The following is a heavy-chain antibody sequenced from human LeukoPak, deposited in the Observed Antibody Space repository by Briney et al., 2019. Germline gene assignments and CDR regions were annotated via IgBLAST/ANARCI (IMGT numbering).Heavy chain of an antibody. J-gene: IGHJ4*02. CDR2: MSYDGSNE. D-gene: IGHD2/OR15-2a*01. Sequence: GGSLRLSCAASGFSFSSYSMHWVRQAPGKGLEWVAVMSYDGSNEYFADSVKGRFTVSRDNSKNTLYLQMNSLRPEDTAVYYCAKDLGVGAYLLFDYITSGLDSWGQGTLVTVSS. CDR3: AKDLGVGAYLLFDYITSGLDS. CDR1: GFSFSSYS. V-gene: IGHV3-30*18.